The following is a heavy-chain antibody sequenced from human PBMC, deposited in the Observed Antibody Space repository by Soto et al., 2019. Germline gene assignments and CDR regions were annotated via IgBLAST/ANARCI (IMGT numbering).Heavy chain of an antibody. CDR3: ARGSCSSTSCYKEYSFDL. CDR2: IIPMFGTS. J-gene: IGHJ4*02. D-gene: IGHD2-2*02. CDR1: GGTFSGYA. V-gene: IGHV1-69*01. Sequence: QVQLVQSGAEVKKPGSSVKFSCKASGGTFSGYAISWVRQAPGQGLEWMGEIIPMFGTSNYAQKFQGRVTITADESTSTAYMELSSLRSEDTAVYYCARGSCSSTSCYKEYSFDLWGQGTLVTVSS.